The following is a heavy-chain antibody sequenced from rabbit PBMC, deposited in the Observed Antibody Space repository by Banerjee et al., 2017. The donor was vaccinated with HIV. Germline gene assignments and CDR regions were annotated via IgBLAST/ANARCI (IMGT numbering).Heavy chain of an antibody. CDR2: IVAGSSGTT. CDR3: ARDFDSNDYTAMKL. Sequence: QEQLVESGGGLVQPEGSLTLTCKASGFTLSSSDYMCWVRQAPGKGLEWIGCIVAGSSGTTYYASWAKGRFTISKTSSTTVTLQMTSLTGADTATYFCARDFDSNDYTAMKLWGPGTLVTVS. V-gene: IGHV1S45*01. J-gene: IGHJ4*01. CDR1: GFTLSSSDY. D-gene: IGHD8-1*01.